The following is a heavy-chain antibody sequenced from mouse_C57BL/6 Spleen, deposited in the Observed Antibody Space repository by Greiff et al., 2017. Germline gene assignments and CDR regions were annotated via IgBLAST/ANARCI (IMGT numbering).Heavy chain of an antibody. D-gene: IGHD3-2*02. CDR1: GFNIKDYY. V-gene: IGHV14-1*01. CDR2: IDPEDGDT. Sequence: EVHLVESGAELVRPGASVKLSCTASGFNIKDYYMHWVKQRPEQGLEWIGRIDPEDGDTEYAPKFQGKATMTADTSSNTAYLQLSSLTSEDTAVYYCTFPTAQVSWFAYWGQGTLVTVSA. CDR3: TFPTAQVSWFAY. J-gene: IGHJ3*01.